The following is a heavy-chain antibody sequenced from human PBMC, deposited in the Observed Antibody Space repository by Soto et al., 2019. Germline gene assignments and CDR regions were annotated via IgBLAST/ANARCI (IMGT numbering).Heavy chain of an antibody. V-gene: IGHV4-30-4*01. Sequence: PSETLSLTCTVSGGSISSGDYYWSWIRQPPGKGLEWIGYIYYSGSTYYNPSLKSRVTISVDTSKNQFSLKLSSVTAADTAVYYCARGFMIKFGGATNWFDPWGQGTLVTVSS. CDR2: IYYSGST. J-gene: IGHJ5*02. D-gene: IGHD3-16*01. CDR1: GGSISSGDYY. CDR3: ARGFMIKFGGATNWFDP.